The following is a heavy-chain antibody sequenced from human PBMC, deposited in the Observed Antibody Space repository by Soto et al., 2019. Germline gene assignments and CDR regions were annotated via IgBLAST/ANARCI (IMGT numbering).Heavy chain of an antibody. Sequence: ASVKVSCKASGGTFSSYAISWVRQAPGQGLEWMGGIIPIFGTANYAQKFQGRVTITADKSTSTAYMELSSLRSEDAAVYYCAKQRWLQWSYYGMDVWGQGTTVTVSS. CDR1: GGTFSSYA. D-gene: IGHD4-4*01. V-gene: IGHV1-69*06. CDR3: AKQRWLQWSYYGMDV. J-gene: IGHJ6*02. CDR2: IIPIFGTA.